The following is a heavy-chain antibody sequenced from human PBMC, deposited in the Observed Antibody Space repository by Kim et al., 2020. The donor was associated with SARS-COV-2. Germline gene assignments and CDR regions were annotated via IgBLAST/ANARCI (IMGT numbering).Heavy chain of an antibody. CDR1: GFTFSSYG. D-gene: IGHD5-12*01. J-gene: IGHJ6*02. CDR2: IWYDGSNK. Sequence: GGSLRLSCAASGFTFSSYGMHWVRQAPGKGLEWVAVIWYDGSNKYYADSVKGRFTISRDNSKNTLYLQMNSLRAEDTAVYYCARRHEGYDYDYYYYYGMDVWGQGTTVTVSS. CDR3: ARRHEGYDYDYYYYYGMDV. V-gene: IGHV3-33*01.